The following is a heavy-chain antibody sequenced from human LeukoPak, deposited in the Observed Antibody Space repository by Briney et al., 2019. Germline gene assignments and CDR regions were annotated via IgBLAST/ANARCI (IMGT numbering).Heavy chain of an antibody. Sequence: PGGSLRLSCAASGFTFSDYYMGWIRQAPGKGLEWVSYISSSGSTIYYADSVKGRFTISRDNAKNSLYLQMNSLRAEDTAVYYCARDLGVTTTYYYYYYMDVWGKGTTVTVSS. CDR2: ISSSGSTI. CDR1: GFTFSDYY. V-gene: IGHV3-11*04. J-gene: IGHJ6*03. D-gene: IGHD4-17*01. CDR3: ARDLGVTTTYYYYYYMDV.